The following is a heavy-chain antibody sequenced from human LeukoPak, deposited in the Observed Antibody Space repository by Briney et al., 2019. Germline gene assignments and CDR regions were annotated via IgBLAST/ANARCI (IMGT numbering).Heavy chain of an antibody. CDR2: ISSSRSYI. V-gene: IGHV3-21*01. CDR3: ARDDAFDI. Sequence: GGSLRLSCAASGFTFSSYSMNWVRQAPGKGLEWVSSISSSRSYIYYADSVKGRFTISRDNAKNSLYLQMNSLRAEDTAVYYCARDDAFDIWGQGTMVTVSS. J-gene: IGHJ3*02. CDR1: GFTFSSYS.